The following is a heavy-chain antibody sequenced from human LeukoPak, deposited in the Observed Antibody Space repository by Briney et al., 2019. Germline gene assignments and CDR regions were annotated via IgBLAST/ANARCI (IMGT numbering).Heavy chain of an antibody. CDR3: ARHLGYYDSSGYSHFDY. D-gene: IGHD3-22*01. J-gene: IGHJ4*02. Sequence: SETLSLTCTVSGGSISSYYWSWIRQPPGKGLEWIGYIYYGGSTNYNPSLKSRVTISVDTSKNQFSLKLSSVTAADTAVYYCARHLGYYDSSGYSHFDYWGQGTLVTVSS. CDR1: GGSISSYY. V-gene: IGHV4-59*08. CDR2: IYYGGST.